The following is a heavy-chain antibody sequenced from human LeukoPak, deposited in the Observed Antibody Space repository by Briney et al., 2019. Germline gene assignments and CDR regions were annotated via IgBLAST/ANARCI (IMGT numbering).Heavy chain of an antibody. V-gene: IGHV3-74*01. CDR3: ARGHHYYDGSAYYY. D-gene: IGHD3-22*01. CDR2: INSDGSTT. J-gene: IGHJ4*02. Sequence: PGGSLRLSFAASGFTFISYWMHWVRQAPGKGLVWVSRINSDGSTTSYAASVKGRFTISRDTAKNTLYLQMNSLRAEDTAVYYCARGHHYYDGSAYYYWGQGTLVTVSS. CDR1: GFTFISYW.